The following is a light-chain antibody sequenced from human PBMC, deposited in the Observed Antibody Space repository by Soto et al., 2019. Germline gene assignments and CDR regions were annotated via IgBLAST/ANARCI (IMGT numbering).Light chain of an antibody. Sequence: QSALTQYPSVSGSPGQSVTISCTGTSSDVGSYNRVSWYQQPPGTAPKLMIYEVSNRPSGVPDRFSGSKSGNTASLTISGLQAEDEADDYCSSYTSTTTFVVFGTGTKLTVL. J-gene: IGLJ1*01. CDR2: EVS. CDR1: SSDVGSYNR. V-gene: IGLV2-18*02. CDR3: SSYTSTTTFVV.